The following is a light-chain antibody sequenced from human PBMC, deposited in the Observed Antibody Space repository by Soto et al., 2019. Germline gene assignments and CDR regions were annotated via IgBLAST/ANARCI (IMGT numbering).Light chain of an antibody. Sequence: EIVLTQSPGSLSLSPGQRATLSCRASQSVDTTFFAWYQKKPGQAPRLLLYGASKRATGIPDRFSGSGSGTDFTLITSRLEPEDFAVYYCQQYMSSVTFGQGTKVEIK. J-gene: IGKJ1*01. CDR3: QQYMSSVT. CDR1: QSVDTTF. CDR2: GAS. V-gene: IGKV3-20*01.